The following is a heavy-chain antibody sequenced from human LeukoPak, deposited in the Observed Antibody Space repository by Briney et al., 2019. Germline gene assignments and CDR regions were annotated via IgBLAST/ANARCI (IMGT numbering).Heavy chain of an antibody. V-gene: IGHV4-31*03. D-gene: IGHD3-16*01. CDR2: IYYSGST. CDR3: AGGKAYYYYYMDV. Sequence: PSETLSLTCTVSGGSISSGGYYWSWIRQHPGKGLEWIGYIYYSGSTYYNPSLKSRVTISVDTSKNQFSLKLSSVTAADTAVYYCAGGKAYYYYYMDVWGKGTTVTVSS. CDR1: GGSISSGGYY. J-gene: IGHJ6*03.